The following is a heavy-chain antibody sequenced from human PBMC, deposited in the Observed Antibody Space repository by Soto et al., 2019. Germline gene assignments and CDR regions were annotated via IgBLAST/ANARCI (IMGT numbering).Heavy chain of an antibody. CDR1: GGTFSSYA. CDR2: IIPIFGTA. CDR3: ANSNSGYYYGADY. J-gene: IGHJ4*02. Sequence: GASVKVSCKASGGTFSSYAISWVRQAPGQGLEWMGGIIPIFGTANYAQKFQGRVTITADESTSTAYMELSSLRSEDTAVYYCANSNSGYYYGADYWGQGTLVTVSS. V-gene: IGHV1-69*13. D-gene: IGHD3-22*01.